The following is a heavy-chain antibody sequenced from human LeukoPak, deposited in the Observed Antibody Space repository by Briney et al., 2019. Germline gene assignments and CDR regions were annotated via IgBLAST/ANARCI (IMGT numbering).Heavy chain of an antibody. V-gene: IGHV4-34*01. Sequence: SETLSLTFAVYGGSFSGYYWSWIRQPPGKGLEWIGEINHSGSTNYNPSLKSRVTISVDTSKNQFSLKLSSVTAADTAVYYCARAVAAAGTVGWFDPWGQGTLVTVSS. CDR3: ARAVAAAGTVGWFDP. J-gene: IGHJ5*02. D-gene: IGHD6-13*01. CDR1: GGSFSGYY. CDR2: INHSGST.